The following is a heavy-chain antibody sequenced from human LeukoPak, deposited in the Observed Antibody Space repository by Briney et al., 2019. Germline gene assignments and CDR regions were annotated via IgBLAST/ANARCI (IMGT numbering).Heavy chain of an antibody. CDR1: GYTFTSYY. Sequence: ASVTVSCKASGYTFTSYYMHWVRQAPGQGLEWMGIINPSGGTTSYAQKFQGRVTMTRDTSTSTVYMELSSLRSEDTAVYYCARDRGYGSENYDAFDIWGQGTMVTVSS. V-gene: IGHV1-46*01. CDR3: ARDRGYGSENYDAFDI. CDR2: INPSGGTT. J-gene: IGHJ3*02. D-gene: IGHD3-10*01.